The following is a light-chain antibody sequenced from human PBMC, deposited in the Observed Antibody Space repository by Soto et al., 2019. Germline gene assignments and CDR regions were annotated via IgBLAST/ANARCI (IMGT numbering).Light chain of an antibody. CDR1: QSVSSN. CDR3: QQYNNWPPLT. CDR2: AAS. J-gene: IGKJ4*01. V-gene: IGKV3-15*01. Sequence: EIVMTQSPATLSVSPGEGATLSCRASQSVSSNLAWYQQKPGQAPRLLIYAASTSATGIPARFSGSGSGTEFTLTISSLQSEDFAVDYCQQYNNWPPLTFGGGTKVEIK.